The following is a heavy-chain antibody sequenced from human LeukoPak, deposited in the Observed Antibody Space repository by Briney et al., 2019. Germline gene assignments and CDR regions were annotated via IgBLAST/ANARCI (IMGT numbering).Heavy chain of an antibody. D-gene: IGHD2-21*01. CDR2: IIGSVPST. CDR1: GFPFANYA. J-gene: IGHJ4*02. CDR3: AKGAYDYIEVGYFDY. Sequence: PGGSLRLSCAASGFPFANYAMGWVRQTPGKGLEWVSHIIGSVPSTQYADSVKGRFTISRDNSKNTLYLQMNSLRADDTAVYFCAKGAYDYIEVGYFDYWGQGTVVTVSS. V-gene: IGHV3-23*01.